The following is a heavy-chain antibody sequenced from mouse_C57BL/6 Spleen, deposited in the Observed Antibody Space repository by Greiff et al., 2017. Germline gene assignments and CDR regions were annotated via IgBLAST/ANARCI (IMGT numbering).Heavy chain of an antibody. V-gene: IGHV5-17*01. CDR2: ISSGSSTI. CDR1: GFTFSDYG. Sequence: EVQLVESGGGLVKPGGSLKLSCAASGFTFSDYGMHWVRQAPEKGLEWVAYISSGSSTIYYAGTVKGRFTISRDNAKNTLFMQMTSLRSEDTAMYYSARRRDGSSDHFAYWGQGTLVTVSA. CDR3: ARRRDGSSDHFAY. D-gene: IGHD1-1*01. J-gene: IGHJ3*01.